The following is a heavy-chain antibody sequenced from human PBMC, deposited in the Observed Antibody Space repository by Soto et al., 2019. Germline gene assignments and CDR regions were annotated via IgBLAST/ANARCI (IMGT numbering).Heavy chain of an antibody. J-gene: IGHJ6*03. V-gene: IGHV3-21*01. D-gene: IGHD2-2*01. CDR2: ISSSSSYI. CDR3: ARDSYRGYCSSTSCPYYYYYMDV. CDR1: GFTFSSYS. Sequence: EVQLVESGGGLVKPGGSLRLSCAASGFTFSSYSMNWVRQAPGKGLEWVSSISSSSSYIYYADSVKGRFTISRDNAKKSLYLQMNSLRAEDTAVYYCARDSYRGYCSSTSCPYYYYYMDVWGKGTTVTVSS.